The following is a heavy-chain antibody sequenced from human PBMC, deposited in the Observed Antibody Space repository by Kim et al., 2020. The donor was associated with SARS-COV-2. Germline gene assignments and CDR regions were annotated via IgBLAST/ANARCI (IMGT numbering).Heavy chain of an antibody. J-gene: IGHJ6*02. V-gene: IGHV1-2*04. CDR2: INPNSGGT. CDR1: GYTFTGYY. CDR3: ARSTAHYYYGWTS. Sequence: ASVKVSCKASGYTFTGYYMHWVRQAPGQGLEWMGWINPNSGGTNYAQKFQGWVTMTRDTSISTAYMELSRLRSDDTAVYYCARSTAHYYYGWTSGAKGPRSPSP. D-gene: IGHD4-17*01.